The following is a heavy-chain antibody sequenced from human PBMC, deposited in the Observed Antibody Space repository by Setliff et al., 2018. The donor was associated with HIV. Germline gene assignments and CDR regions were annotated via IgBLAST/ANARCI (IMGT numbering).Heavy chain of an antibody. J-gene: IGHJ4*02. CDR3: ARDRWFSNNWYSDY. Sequence: SETLSLTCFVSGVSISGHFWSWIRQPPGKGLEWIGYIYTSGTTEYNPSLTSRVTMSTDTPNNRFALKLTSVTAADTAMYYCARDRWFSNNWYSDYWGQGTLVTVSS. CDR1: GVSISGHF. CDR2: IYTSGTT. D-gene: IGHD6-13*01. V-gene: IGHV4-4*09.